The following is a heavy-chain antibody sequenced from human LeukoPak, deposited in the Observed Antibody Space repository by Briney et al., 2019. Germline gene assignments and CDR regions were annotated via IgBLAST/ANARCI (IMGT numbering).Heavy chain of an antibody. CDR1: GGSFSGYY. CDR2: ISTSGST. V-gene: IGHV4-59*10. D-gene: IGHD6-13*01. J-gene: IGHJ5*02. CDR3: ARGIIAAAEDGFDP. Sequence: KSSETLSLTCAVYGGSFSGYYWSRIRQPAGKGLESIGHISTSGSTNYNPSLKSRVTMSVDTSKNQFSLKLSSVTAADTAVYYCARGIIAAAEDGFDPWGQGTLVTVSS.